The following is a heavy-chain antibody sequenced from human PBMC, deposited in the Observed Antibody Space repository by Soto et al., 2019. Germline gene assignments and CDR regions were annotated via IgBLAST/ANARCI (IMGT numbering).Heavy chain of an antibody. V-gene: IGHV3-74*01. Sequence: GGSLRLSCAASGFTFSSYWMHWVRQAPGKGLVWVSRINSDGSSTSYADSVKGRFTISRDNAKNTLYLQMSSLRSEDTAVYYCAAAVRGGLSYYYYGMDVWGQGTTVTVSS. CDR3: AAAVRGGLSYYYYGMDV. CDR2: INSDGSST. CDR1: GFTFSSYW. D-gene: IGHD3-16*01. J-gene: IGHJ6*02.